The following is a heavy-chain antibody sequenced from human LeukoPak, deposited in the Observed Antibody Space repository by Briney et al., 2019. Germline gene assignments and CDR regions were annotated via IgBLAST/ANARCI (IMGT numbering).Heavy chain of an antibody. V-gene: IGHV3-74*01. Sequence: GSLRLSCAASGFNFSSYWMHWVRPAPGKGLVWVSRIISDGTSATYADSVKSRFTMSRDNAKNTLYLEMNSLRADDTAMYYCARDARYNIDIWGQGTTVTVSS. CDR1: GFNFSSYW. CDR2: IISDGTSA. J-gene: IGHJ6*02. CDR3: ARDARYNIDI. D-gene: IGHD3-9*01.